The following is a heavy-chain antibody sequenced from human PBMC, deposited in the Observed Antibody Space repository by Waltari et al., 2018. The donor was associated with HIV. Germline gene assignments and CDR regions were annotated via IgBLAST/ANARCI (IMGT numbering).Heavy chain of an antibody. V-gene: IGHV3-30*18. CDR1: GFTFSRPG. CDR2: ISYDGSNK. D-gene: IGHD1-7*01. CDR3: AKVGLELRRAYYYGMDV. Sequence: QVQLVESGGGVVQPGRSLRRSCAASGFTFSRPGMHWVRQAPGKGLEWVAVISYDGSNKYYADSVKGRFTISRDNSKNTLYLQMNSLRAEDTAVYYCAKVGLELRRAYYYGMDVWGQGTTVTVSS. J-gene: IGHJ6*02.